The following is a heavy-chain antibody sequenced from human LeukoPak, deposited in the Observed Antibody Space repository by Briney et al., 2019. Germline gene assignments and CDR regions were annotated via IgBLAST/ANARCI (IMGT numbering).Heavy chain of an antibody. J-gene: IGHJ6*03. D-gene: IGHD3-10*01. CDR2: ISGSGGST. V-gene: IGHV3-23*01. CDR3: AKAPYYYYYMDV. CDR1: GFTFSSYG. Sequence: GGTLRLSCAASGFTFSSYGMSWVRQAPGKGLEWVSGISGSGGSTYYADSVKGRFTISRDNSKNTLYLQMSSLRAEDTAVYYCAKAPYYYYYMDVWGKGTTVTISS.